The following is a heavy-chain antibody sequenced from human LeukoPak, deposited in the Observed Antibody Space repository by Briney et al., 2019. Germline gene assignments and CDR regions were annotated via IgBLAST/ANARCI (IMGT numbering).Heavy chain of an antibody. Sequence: GGSLRLSCAASGFTFSSYSMDWVRQAPGKGLEWVSSISSSSSYIYYADSVKGRFTISRDNAKNSLYLQMNSLRAEDTAVYYCAREGSVVVVAAADFDYWGQGTLVTVSS. V-gene: IGHV3-21*01. CDR2: ISSSSSYI. CDR1: GFTFSSYS. D-gene: IGHD2-15*01. J-gene: IGHJ4*02. CDR3: AREGSVVVVAAADFDY.